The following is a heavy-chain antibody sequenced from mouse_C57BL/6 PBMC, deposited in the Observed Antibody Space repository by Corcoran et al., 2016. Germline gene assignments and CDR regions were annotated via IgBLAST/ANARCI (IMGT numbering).Heavy chain of an antibody. Sequence: QIQLVQSGPELKKPGETVKISCKASGYTFTTYGMSWVKQAPGKGLKWMGWINTYSGVPTYADDFKGRFAFSLETSASTAYLQINNLKNEDTATYFCARNYGSAGWFAYWGQGTLVTVSA. J-gene: IGHJ3*01. V-gene: IGHV9-3*01. D-gene: IGHD1-1*01. CDR3: ARNYGSAGWFAY. CDR2: INTYSGVP. CDR1: GYTFTTYG.